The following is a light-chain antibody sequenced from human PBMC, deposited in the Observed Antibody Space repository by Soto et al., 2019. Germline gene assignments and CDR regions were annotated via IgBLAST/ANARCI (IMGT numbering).Light chain of an antibody. CDR1: SSNIGSNY. CDR3: AAWDDSLSGYG. CDR2: RNN. V-gene: IGLV1-47*01. J-gene: IGLJ1*01. Sequence: QSVLTQPPSASGSPGQRVTISCSGSSSNIGSNYVYWYQQLPGTAHKLLIYRNNQRPSGVPDRFSGSKSGTSASLAISGLRSEDEADYYCAAWDDSLSGYGFGTGTKLTVL.